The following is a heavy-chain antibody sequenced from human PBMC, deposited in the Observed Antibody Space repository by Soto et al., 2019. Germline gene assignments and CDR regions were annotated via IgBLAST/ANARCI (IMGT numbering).Heavy chain of an antibody. CDR2: ISAYNGNT. J-gene: IGHJ4*02. CDR3: VVAAQPSYFDY. Sequence: QVKLVQSGAEVKKPGASGKVSCKASGYTFTSYGISWVRQAPGQGLEWLGWISAYNGNTNYAQKLQGRVTMTTDTTTSTAYMELRSLRSDDTAVYYCVVAAQPSYFDYWGQGTLVTVSS. V-gene: IGHV1-18*01. CDR1: GYTFTSYG. D-gene: IGHD2-15*01.